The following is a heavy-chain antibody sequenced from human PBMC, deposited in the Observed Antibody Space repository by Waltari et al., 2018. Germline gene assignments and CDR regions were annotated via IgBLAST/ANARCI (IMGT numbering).Heavy chain of an antibody. J-gene: IGHJ4*02. D-gene: IGHD4-17*01. CDR2: IIPIFGTA. V-gene: IGHV1-69*05. Sequence: QVQLVQSGAEVKKPGSSVKVSCKASGGTFSSYAISWGRQAPGQGLEWMGRIIPIFGTANYAQKFQGRVTMTRDTSISTAYMELSRLRSDDTAVYYCARAPDYVLQGGWGQGTLVTVSS. CDR3: ARAPDYVLQGG. CDR1: GGTFSSYA.